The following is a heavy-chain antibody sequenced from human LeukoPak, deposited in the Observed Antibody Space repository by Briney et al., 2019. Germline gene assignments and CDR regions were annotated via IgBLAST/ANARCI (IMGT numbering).Heavy chain of an antibody. CDR1: GFTFSSYG. J-gene: IGHJ4*02. CDR2: ISYDGSNK. V-gene: IGHV3-30*18. D-gene: IGHD5-18*01. CDR3: AKVGYSYGLRRAIDY. Sequence: PGGSLRLSCAAPGFTFSSYGMHWVRQAPGKGLEWVAVISYDGSNKYYADSVKGRFTISRDNSKNTLYLQMNSLRAEDTAVYYCAKVGYSYGLRRAIDYWGQGTLVTVSS.